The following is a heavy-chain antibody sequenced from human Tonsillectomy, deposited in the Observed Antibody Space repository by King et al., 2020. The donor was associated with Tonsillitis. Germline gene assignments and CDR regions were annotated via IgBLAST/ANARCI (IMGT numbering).Heavy chain of an antibody. D-gene: IGHD2-15*01. Sequence: QLVQSGGGVVQPGGSRRLSCAASGFIFTSYDIHWVRQAPVRGCEWLALTSYDGSIKNYADVVKGRFTVSRDNANSMLYLQMNSLRAEDTAVYYCARIWGFCSGGRCHQDYWGQGTLVTVSS. CDR1: GFIFTSYD. CDR3: ARIWGFCSGGRCHQDY. V-gene: IGHV3-30-3*01. J-gene: IGHJ4*02. CDR2: TSYDGSIK.